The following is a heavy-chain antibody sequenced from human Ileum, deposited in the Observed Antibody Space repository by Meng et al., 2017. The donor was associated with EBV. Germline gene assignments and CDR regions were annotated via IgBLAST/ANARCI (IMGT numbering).Heavy chain of an antibody. V-gene: IGHV3-23*04. CDR3: AKSATYSGNYRPFES. CDR1: GFTFSTFT. Sequence: EEELVESGGGLVQPGGSLRLSCGASGFTFSTFTMTWVRQAPGKGLEWVSAVTASGDTTSYGASVKGRFTISRDNSKNTVYLQMNSLRAEDTAVYYCAKSATYSGNYRPFESWGQGTLVTVSS. D-gene: IGHD1-26*01. CDR2: VTASGDTT. J-gene: IGHJ4*02.